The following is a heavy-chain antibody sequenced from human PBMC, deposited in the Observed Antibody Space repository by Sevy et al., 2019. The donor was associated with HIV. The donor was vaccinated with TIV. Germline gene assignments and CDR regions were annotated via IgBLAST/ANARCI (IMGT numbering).Heavy chain of an antibody. D-gene: IGHD3-10*01. J-gene: IGHJ4*02. CDR1: CESFSDYY. V-gene: IGHV4-34*01. Sequence: SETLSLTCGVSCESFSDYYWSWIRQPPRKGLEWIGEINYTGNTNDNPSLESRVRLSIDTSRKQFSLRLSSVTAADTAVYYCARVRRMGNQLWKADYWGQGTLVTVSS. CDR2: INYTGNT. CDR3: ARVRRMGNQLWKADY.